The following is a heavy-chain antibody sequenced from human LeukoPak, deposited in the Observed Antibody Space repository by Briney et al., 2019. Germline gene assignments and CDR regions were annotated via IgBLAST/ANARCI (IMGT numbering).Heavy chain of an antibody. J-gene: IGHJ5*02. D-gene: IGHD2-15*01. CDR1: GISFSSYG. CDR2: ISSSGTTI. V-gene: IGHV3-48*03. Sequence: GGSLRLSCVASGISFSSYGMNWVCQAPGKGLEWVSYISSSGTTINYADSVKGRFTISRDNAKNSLYLQMNSLRAEDTAVYYCAREGAATEGGFDPWGLGTLVTVSS. CDR3: AREGAATEGGFDP.